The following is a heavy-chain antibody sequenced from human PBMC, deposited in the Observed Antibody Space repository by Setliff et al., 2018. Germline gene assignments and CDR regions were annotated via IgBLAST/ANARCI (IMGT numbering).Heavy chain of an antibody. Sequence: GGSLRLSCAASGFTFSSYAMHWVRQAPGKGLEWVAVIAFDGINVYYADSVKGRFTISRDNSKNMLYLQMNSLRAEDTAVYYCARELTIVVPPALALDVWGKGTTVTVSS. CDR2: IAFDGINV. D-gene: IGHD2-2*01. CDR3: ARELTIVVPPALALDV. CDR1: GFTFSSYA. V-gene: IGHV3-30*07. J-gene: IGHJ6*04.